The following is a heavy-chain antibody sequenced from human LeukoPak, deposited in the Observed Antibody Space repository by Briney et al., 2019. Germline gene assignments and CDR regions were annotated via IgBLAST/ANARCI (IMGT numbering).Heavy chain of an antibody. CDR2: IWYDGSDK. CDR3: ASSSGWYLSSDY. V-gene: IGHV3-33*08. J-gene: IGHJ4*02. Sequence: GGSLRLSCAPSGFTFSRHGMHWVRQAPGKGLEWVAVIWYDGSDKYHADSVKGRLTISRDNSKNMLYLQMNSLRAEDTAVYYCASSSGWYLSSDYWGQGTLVTVSS. D-gene: IGHD6-19*01. CDR1: GFTFSRHG.